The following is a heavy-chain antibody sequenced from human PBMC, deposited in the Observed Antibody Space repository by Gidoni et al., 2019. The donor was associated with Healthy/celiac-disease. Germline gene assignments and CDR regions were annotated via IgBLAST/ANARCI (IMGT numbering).Heavy chain of an antibody. CDR1: GGSISSSNW. J-gene: IGHJ4*02. V-gene: IGHV4-4*03. Sequence: VQLQESGPGLVQPPGTLSPPCAVSGGSISSSNWWSWLRQPPGKGLEWIGEIYHSGSTNYNPSLKSRVTISVDKSKNQFSLKLSSVTAADTAVYYCARKGNDSSGYYYWSQGTLVTVSS. CDR3: ARKGNDSSGYYY. D-gene: IGHD3-22*01. CDR2: IYHSGST.